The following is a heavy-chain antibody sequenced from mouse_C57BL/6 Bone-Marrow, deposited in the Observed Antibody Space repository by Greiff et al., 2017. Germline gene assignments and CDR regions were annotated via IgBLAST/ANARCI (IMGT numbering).Heavy chain of an antibody. CDR2: IDPENGDT. Sequence: EVKLVESGAELVRPGASVKLSCTASGFNIKDDYMHWVKQRPEQGLEWIGWIDPENGDTEYASKFQGKATITADTSSNTAYLQLSSLTSEDTAVYYCTSYYGSSYAMDYWGQGTSVTVSS. V-gene: IGHV14-4*01. J-gene: IGHJ4*01. D-gene: IGHD1-1*01. CDR3: TSYYGSSYAMDY. CDR1: GFNIKDDY.